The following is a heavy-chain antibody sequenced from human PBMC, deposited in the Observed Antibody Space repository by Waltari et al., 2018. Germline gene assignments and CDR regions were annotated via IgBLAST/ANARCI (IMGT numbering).Heavy chain of an antibody. V-gene: IGHV1-8*01. J-gene: IGHJ3*02. Sequence: QVQLVQSGAEVKKPGASVKVSCKASGYNLTSYDLHWVRQAPGQGFEWMGWMNPNSGNTGYAQKFQGRVTMTRNTSISTAYMELSSLRSEDTAVYYCARGPWIQLWRRKGAFDIWGQGTMVTVSS. CDR1: GYNLTSYD. D-gene: IGHD5-18*01. CDR3: ARGPWIQLWRRKGAFDI. CDR2: MNPNSGNT.